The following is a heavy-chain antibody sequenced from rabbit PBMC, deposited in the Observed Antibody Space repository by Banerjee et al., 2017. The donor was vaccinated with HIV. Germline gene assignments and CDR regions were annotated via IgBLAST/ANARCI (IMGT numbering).Heavy chain of an antibody. CDR1: GIDFSSSYW. CDR2: IYAGDGNT. CDR3: ARAGSSSYYGMDL. V-gene: IGHV1S45*01. Sequence: QEQLVESGGGLVTLGGSLKLTCKASGIDFSSSYWISWVRQAPGKGLEWIACIYAGDGNTYYASWAKGRFTISKTSSTTVTLQMTSLTAADTATYFCARAGSSSYYGMDLWGPGTLVTVS. D-gene: IGHD8-1*01. J-gene: IGHJ6*01.